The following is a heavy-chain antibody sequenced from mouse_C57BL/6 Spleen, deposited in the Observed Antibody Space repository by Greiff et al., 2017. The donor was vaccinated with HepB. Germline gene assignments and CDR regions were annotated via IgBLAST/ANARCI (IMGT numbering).Heavy chain of an antibody. CDR2: ISSGSSTI. CDR1: GFTFSDYG. CDR3: ARPGSSYNWYFDV. J-gene: IGHJ1*03. D-gene: IGHD1-1*01. Sequence: EVHLVESGGGLVKPGGSLKLSCAASGFTFSDYGMHWVRQAPEKGLEWVAYISSGSSTIYYADTVKGRFTISRDNAKHTLFLQMTSLRSEDTAMYYCARPGSSYNWYFDVWGTGTTVTVSS. V-gene: IGHV5-17*01.